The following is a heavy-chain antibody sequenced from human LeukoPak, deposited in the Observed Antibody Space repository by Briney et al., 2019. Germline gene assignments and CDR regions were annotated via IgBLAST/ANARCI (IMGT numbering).Heavy chain of an antibody. D-gene: IGHD1/OR15-1a*01. CDR1: GDALSVYY. J-gene: IGHJ4*02. CDR2: IFYRESFSYGGTT. Sequence: SETLSLTCTVSGDALSVYYWIWIRQSPGRGLEYIGSIFYRESFSYGGTTFYNPSLQSRVTISVDTSKNAFSLRLSSVTAADTAVYYCARQISGNKDYWGQGILVTVSS. V-gene: IGHV4-59*04. CDR3: ARQISGNKDY.